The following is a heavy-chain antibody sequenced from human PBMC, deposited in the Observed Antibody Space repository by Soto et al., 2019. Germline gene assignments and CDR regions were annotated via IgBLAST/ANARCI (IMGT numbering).Heavy chain of an antibody. CDR3: TTDRGEAAAGTYYYYYYMDV. Sequence: GGSLRLSCAASGFTFSNAWMSWVRQAPGKGLEWVGRIKSKTDGGTTDYAAPVKGRFTISRDDSKNTLYLQMNSLKTEDTAVYYCTTDRGEAAAGTYYYYYYMDVWGEGTTVTVSS. CDR1: GFTFSNAW. V-gene: IGHV3-15*01. J-gene: IGHJ6*03. CDR2: IKSKTDGGTT. D-gene: IGHD6-13*01.